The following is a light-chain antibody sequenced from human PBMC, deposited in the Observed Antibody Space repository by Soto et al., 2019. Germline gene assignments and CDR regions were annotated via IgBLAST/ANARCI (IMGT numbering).Light chain of an antibody. V-gene: IGKV3-15*01. J-gene: IGKJ1*01. CDR2: GAS. Sequence: EIVMTQSPATLSVSPGERATLSCRASQSVSSNLAWYQQKPGQAPRLLIDGASTRATGIPARFSGSGSGTEFTLTISSLQSEDFAVYYCQHYNNYCWTFGQGTKVEIK. CDR1: QSVSSN. CDR3: QHYNNYCWT.